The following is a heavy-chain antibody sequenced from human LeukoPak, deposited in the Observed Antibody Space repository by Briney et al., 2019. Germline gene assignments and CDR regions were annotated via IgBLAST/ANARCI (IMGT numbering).Heavy chain of an antibody. J-gene: IGHJ4*02. D-gene: IGHD5-18*01. CDR2: ISSSSGTI. CDR3: ARSWQLLDFDY. CDR1: GFTFSSYS. Sequence: GGSLRLSCAASGFTFSSYSMNWVRQAPGKGLEWVSYISSSSGTIYYADSVKGRFTISRDNAKNSLYLQMNSLRAEDTAVYYCARSWQLLDFDYWGQGTLVTVSS. V-gene: IGHV3-48*01.